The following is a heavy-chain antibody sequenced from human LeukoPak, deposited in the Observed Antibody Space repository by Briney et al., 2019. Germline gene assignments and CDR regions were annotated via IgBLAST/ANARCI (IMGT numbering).Heavy chain of an antibody. CDR1: GYSFTSYW. Sequence: PGESLKISCKGSGYSFTSYWIGWVRPMPGKGLEWMGIIYPGDSDIRDSPSFQGQVTISADKSISTAYLQWSSLKASDTAMYYCAISGPKRLWGNWFDPWGQGTLVTVSS. CDR3: AISGPKRLWGNWFDP. V-gene: IGHV5-51*01. CDR2: IYPGDSDI. D-gene: IGHD4/OR15-4a*01. J-gene: IGHJ5*02.